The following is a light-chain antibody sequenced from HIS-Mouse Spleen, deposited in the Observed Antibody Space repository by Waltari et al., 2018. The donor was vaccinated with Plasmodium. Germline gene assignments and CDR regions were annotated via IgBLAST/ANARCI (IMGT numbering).Light chain of an antibody. V-gene: IGLV3-10*01. Sequence: SYELTQPPSVSVSPGPTARITCSGDALPKKYAYWYQQKSGQAPVLAIYEDSKRPSGIPERFSGSSSGTMATLTISGAQVEDEADYYCYSTDSSGNHRVFGGGTKLTVL. CDR3: YSTDSSGNHRV. CDR2: EDS. J-gene: IGLJ3*02. CDR1: ALPKKY.